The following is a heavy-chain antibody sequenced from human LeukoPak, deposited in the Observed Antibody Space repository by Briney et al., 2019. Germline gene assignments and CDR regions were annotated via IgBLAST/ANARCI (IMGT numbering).Heavy chain of an antibody. Sequence: GASVKVSCKASGYTFTCYYMHWVRQAPGQGLEWMGWINPNSGGTNYAQKFQGRVTMTRDTSISTAYMELSRLRSDDTAVYYCARDLVDGYCSSTSCSYYGMDVWGQGTTVTVSS. V-gene: IGHV1-2*02. CDR3: ARDLVDGYCSSTSCSYYGMDV. CDR1: GYTFTCYY. D-gene: IGHD2-2*01. CDR2: INPNSGGT. J-gene: IGHJ6*02.